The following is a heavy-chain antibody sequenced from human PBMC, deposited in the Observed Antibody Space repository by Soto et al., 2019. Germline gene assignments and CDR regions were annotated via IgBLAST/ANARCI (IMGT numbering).Heavy chain of an antibody. Sequence: QVQLVQSGAEVKKPGASVKVSCKASGYTFTSYAMHWVRQAPGQRLEWMGWINAGNGNTKYSQKFQGRVTITRDTSASTAYMELSSLRSEGTALYFCARSIVVVTAADYWGQGTLVTVSS. CDR1: GYTFTSYA. CDR2: INAGNGNT. V-gene: IGHV1-3*01. CDR3: ARSIVVVTAADY. J-gene: IGHJ4*02. D-gene: IGHD2-21*02.